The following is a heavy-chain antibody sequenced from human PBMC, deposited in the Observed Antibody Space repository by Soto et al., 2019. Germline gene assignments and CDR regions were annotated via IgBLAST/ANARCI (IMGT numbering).Heavy chain of an antibody. V-gene: IGHV1-69*04. CDR1: GGTFSSYT. CDR3: ARESQQQLVQRPYLPH. J-gene: IGHJ1*01. D-gene: IGHD6-13*01. Sequence: SVKVSCKASGGTFSSYTISWVRQAPGQGLEWMGRIIPILGIANYAQKFQGRVTITADKSTSTAYMELSSLRSEDTAVYYCARESQQQLVQRPYLPHWGQGTLVTVSS. CDR2: IIPILGIA.